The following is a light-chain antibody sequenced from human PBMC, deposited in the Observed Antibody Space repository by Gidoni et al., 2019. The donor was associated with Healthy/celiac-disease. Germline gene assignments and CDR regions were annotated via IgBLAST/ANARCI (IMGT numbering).Light chain of an antibody. CDR2: AAS. V-gene: IGKV1-8*01. CDR3: QQYYSYPRT. CDR1: QGISSY. J-gene: IGKJ1*01. Sequence: STGDRVTITCRASQGISSYLAWYQQKPGKAPKLLIYAASTLQSGVPSRFSGSGSGTDLTLTISCLQSEDFATYYCQQYYSYPRTFGQGTKVEIK.